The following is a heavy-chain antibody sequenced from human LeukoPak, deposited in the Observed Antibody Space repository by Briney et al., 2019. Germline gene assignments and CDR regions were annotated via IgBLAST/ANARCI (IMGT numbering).Heavy chain of an antibody. J-gene: IGHJ6*02. V-gene: IGHV3-30-3*01. CDR1: GFTFSAYA. D-gene: IGHD2-2*01. Sequence: GGSLRLSCAASGFTFSAYAMSWVRQAPGKGLEWVAVISYDGSNKYYADSVKGRFTISRDNSKNTLYLQMNSLRAEDTAVYYCARVRCSSTSCYSYYYCYGMDVWGQGTTVTVSS. CDR3: ARVRCSSTSCYSYYYCYGMDV. CDR2: ISYDGSNK.